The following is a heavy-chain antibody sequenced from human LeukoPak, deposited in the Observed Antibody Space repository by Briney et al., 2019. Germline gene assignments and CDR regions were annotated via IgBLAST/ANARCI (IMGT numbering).Heavy chain of an antibody. CDR1: GFTVSSNY. D-gene: IGHD5-24*01. J-gene: IGHJ3*02. V-gene: IGHV3-66*02. CDR2: IYSGGST. Sequence: GGSLRLSCAASGFTVSSNYMSWVRQAPGKGLEWVSVIYSGGSTYYADSVKGRFTISRDNSKNMLYLQMNSLRAEDTAVYYCARWLQFEYAFDIWGQGTMVSVSS. CDR3: ARWLQFEYAFDI.